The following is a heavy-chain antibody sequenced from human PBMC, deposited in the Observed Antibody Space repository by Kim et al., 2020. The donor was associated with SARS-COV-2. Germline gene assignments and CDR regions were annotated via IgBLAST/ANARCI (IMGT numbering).Heavy chain of an antibody. Sequence: SVKVSCKASGGPFPNFAVSWVRQAPGQGLEWMGGINPTFHTTDYAEKFQGRVSISADESTGTAYLELRSLRSDDTAVHYCARNDHLLFERSGWFGPWGQ. CDR3: ARNDHLLFERSGWFGP. D-gene: IGHD2-21*01. CDR2: INPTFHTT. V-gene: IGHV1-69*13. J-gene: IGHJ5*02. CDR1: GGPFPNFA.